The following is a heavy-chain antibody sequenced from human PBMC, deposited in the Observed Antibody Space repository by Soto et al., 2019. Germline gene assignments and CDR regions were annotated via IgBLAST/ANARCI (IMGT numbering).Heavy chain of an antibody. D-gene: IGHD3-3*01. V-gene: IGHV4-59*01. J-gene: IGHJ6*02. CDR1: GGSISSYY. CDR3: AREGRRYDFWSGSYYYYGMDV. Sequence: SETLSLTCTVSGGSISSYYWSWIRQPPGKGLEWIGYIYYSGSTNYNPSLKSRVTISVDTSKNQFSLKLSPVTAADTAVYYCAREGRRYDFWSGSYYYYGMDVWGQGTTVTVSS. CDR2: IYYSGST.